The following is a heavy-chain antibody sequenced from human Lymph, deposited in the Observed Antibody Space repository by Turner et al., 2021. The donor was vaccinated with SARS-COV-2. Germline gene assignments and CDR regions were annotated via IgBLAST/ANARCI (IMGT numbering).Heavy chain of an antibody. D-gene: IGHD3-22*01. V-gene: IGHV4-4*07. Sequence: QVQLQESGPGLVKPSETLSITCTVSGGSISSYYWSWIRQPAGKGLEWIGRIYTSGSTNYNSSLKSRVTMSVDTSKNQFSLKLSSVTAADTAVYYFARDGYYDSSGYYLRGEGVFDLWGRGTLVTVSS. J-gene: IGHJ2*01. CDR1: GGSISSYY. CDR3: ARDGYYDSSGYYLRGEGVFDL. CDR2: IYTSGST.